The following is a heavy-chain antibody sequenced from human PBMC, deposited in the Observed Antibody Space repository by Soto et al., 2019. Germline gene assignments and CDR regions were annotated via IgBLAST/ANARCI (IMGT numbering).Heavy chain of an antibody. J-gene: IGHJ4*02. CDR3: ARDDQSVVPATLLAY. CDR1: GFTFSSYG. Sequence: PGGSLRLSCAASGFTFSSYGMHWVRQAPGKGLEWVAVIWYDGSNKYYADSVKGRFTISRDNSKNTLYLQMNSLRAEDTAVYYCARDDQSVVPATLLAYWGQGTLVTVYS. D-gene: IGHD2-15*01. CDR2: IWYDGSNK. V-gene: IGHV3-33*01.